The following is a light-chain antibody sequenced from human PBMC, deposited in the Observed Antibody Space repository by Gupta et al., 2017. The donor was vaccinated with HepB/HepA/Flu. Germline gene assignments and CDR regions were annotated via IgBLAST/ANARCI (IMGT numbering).Light chain of an antibody. Sequence: EIVLTQSPGTLSLSPGERATLSCRASQSVSSSYLAWYQQKPGQAPRLLIYGASSRATGIPDRFGGSGSGTDFTLTISRLEPEDFAVYYCQQYNKSPWTFGQGTKVEIK. CDR3: QQYNKSPWT. CDR2: GAS. CDR1: QSVSSSY. V-gene: IGKV3-20*01. J-gene: IGKJ1*01.